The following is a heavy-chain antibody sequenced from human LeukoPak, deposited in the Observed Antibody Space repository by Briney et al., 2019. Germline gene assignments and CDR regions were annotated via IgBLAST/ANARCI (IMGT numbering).Heavy chain of an antibody. V-gene: IGHV3-7*01. CDR2: IDQDGSQK. CDR1: GFTFSSYW. CDR3: ARGLATAAAY. D-gene: IGHD6-13*01. Sequence: GGSLRLSCAASGFTFSSYWMSWVRQAPGKGLEWLANIDQDGSQKYYVDSVKGRFTISRDNAKNSVYLQMNSLRAEDTAVYYCARGLATAAAYWGQGTLVTVSS. J-gene: IGHJ4*02.